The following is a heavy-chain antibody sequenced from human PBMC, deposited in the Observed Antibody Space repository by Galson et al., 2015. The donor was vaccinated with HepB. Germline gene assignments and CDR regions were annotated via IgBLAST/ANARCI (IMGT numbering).Heavy chain of an antibody. CDR1: GFTFNKYG. Sequence: SLRLSCATSGFTFNKYGMHWVRQAPGKGLEWVAVIWYDGSNKYYTDSVKGRFTISRDNSKNTLYLQVNSLRAEDTAIYYCAREDRNILVAAFDYWGQGTLVTVSS. V-gene: IGHV3-33*08. CDR2: IWYDGSNK. J-gene: IGHJ4*02. CDR3: AREDRNILVAAFDY. D-gene: IGHD2-15*01.